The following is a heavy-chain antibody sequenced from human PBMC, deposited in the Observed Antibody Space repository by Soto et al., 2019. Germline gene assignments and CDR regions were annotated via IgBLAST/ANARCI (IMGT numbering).Heavy chain of an antibody. J-gene: IGHJ4*02. CDR3: ARLRRYGSGSGCFDY. V-gene: IGHV4-59*01. D-gene: IGHD3-10*01. Sequence: PSETLSLTWTVSGGSISSYYWSWIRQPPGKGLEWIGYIYYSGSTNYNPSLKSRVTISVDTSKNQFSLKLSSVTAADTAVYYCARLRRYGSGSGCFDYWGQGTLVTVSS. CDR1: GGSISSYY. CDR2: IYYSGST.